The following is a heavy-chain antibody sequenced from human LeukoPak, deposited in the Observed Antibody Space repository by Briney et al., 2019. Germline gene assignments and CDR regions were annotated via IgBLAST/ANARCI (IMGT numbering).Heavy chain of an antibody. V-gene: IGHV3-15*01. CDR1: GFTFSNAR. CDR3: TTDYGLYGMDV. CDR2: IKSKTDGGTT. D-gene: IGHD3-3*01. Sequence: PGGSLRLSCAASGFTFSNARMSWVRQAPGKGLEWVGRIKSKTDGGTTDYAAPVKGRFTISRDDSKNTLYLQMNSLKTEDTAVYYCTTDYGLYGMDVWGQGTTVTVSS. J-gene: IGHJ6*02.